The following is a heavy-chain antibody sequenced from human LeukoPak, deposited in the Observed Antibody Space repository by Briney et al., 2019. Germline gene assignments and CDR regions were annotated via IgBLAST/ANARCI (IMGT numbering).Heavy chain of an antibody. CDR2: IYYSGST. D-gene: IGHD2-15*01. Sequence: SETLSLTCTVSGGSSSSSSYYWGWIRQPPGKGLEWIGSIYYSGSTYYNPSLKSRVTMSVDTSKNQFSLKLSSVTAADTAVYYCAREGYCSGGSCSGDYWGQGTLVTVSS. CDR1: GGSSSSSSYY. J-gene: IGHJ4*02. V-gene: IGHV4-39*07. CDR3: AREGYCSGGSCSGDY.